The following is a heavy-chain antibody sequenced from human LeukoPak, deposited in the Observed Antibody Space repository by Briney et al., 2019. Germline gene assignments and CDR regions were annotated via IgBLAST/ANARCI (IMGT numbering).Heavy chain of an antibody. Sequence: GGSLRLSCAASGSTFSSYAMSWVRQAPGKGLQWVSGISGSGGSTYYADSVKGRFTISRDNSKNTLYLQMNSLRAEDTAVYYCAKSRSYYDSSGWGAFDIWGQGTMVTVSS. J-gene: IGHJ3*02. D-gene: IGHD3-22*01. CDR3: AKSRSYYDSSGWGAFDI. V-gene: IGHV3-23*01. CDR1: GSTFSSYA. CDR2: ISGSGGST.